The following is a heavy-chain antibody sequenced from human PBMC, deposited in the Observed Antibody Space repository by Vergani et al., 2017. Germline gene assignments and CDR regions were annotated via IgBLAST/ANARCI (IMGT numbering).Heavy chain of an antibody. Sequence: QVQLQESGPGLVKPSQTLSLTCTVSGASVNSYYWSWIRHPPVKGLERMGYVPFRGDTLYDPSVTGRMTVSLNTSIDQFPLYLTSVAAADTAVYYCASSRFYYGAGSLDYWGQGTLVTVSS. D-gene: IGHD3-10*01. V-gene: IGHV4-59*02. CDR1: GASVNSYY. CDR3: ASSRFYYGAGSLDY. CDR2: VPFRGDT. J-gene: IGHJ4*02.